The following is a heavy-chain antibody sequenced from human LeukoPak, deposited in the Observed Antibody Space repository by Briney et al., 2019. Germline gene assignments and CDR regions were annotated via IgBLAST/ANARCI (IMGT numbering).Heavy chain of an antibody. CDR2: ITGSGVST. CDR1: GLTFGSYA. D-gene: IGHD6-13*01. J-gene: IGHJ4*02. V-gene: IGHV3-23*01. Sequence: PGGSLRLSCAASGLTFGSYAMSWVRQAPGKGLEWVSAITGSGVSTHYADSVKGRFTISRDNSKDSLYLQMSSLRAEGTAVYYCAKGPRMYSSSWYSSYYFDYWGQGTLVTVSS. CDR3: AKGPRMYSSSWYSSYYFDY.